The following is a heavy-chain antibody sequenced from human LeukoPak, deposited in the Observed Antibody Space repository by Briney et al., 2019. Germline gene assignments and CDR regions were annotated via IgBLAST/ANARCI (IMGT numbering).Heavy chain of an antibody. Sequence: ASVKVSCKASGGTFSSYAISWVRQAPGQGLEWMGRIIPILGIANYAQKFQGRVTITADKSTSTAYMELSSLRSEDTAVYYCARAKIGYDYVWGSYRYTAEGHFDYWGQGTLVTVSS. CDR1: GGTFSSYA. D-gene: IGHD3-16*02. CDR2: IIPILGIA. CDR3: ARAKIGYDYVWGSYRYTAEGHFDY. J-gene: IGHJ4*02. V-gene: IGHV1-69*04.